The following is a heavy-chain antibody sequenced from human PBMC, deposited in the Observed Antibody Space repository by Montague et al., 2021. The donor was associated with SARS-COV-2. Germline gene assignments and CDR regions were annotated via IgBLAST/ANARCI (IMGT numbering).Heavy chain of an antibody. J-gene: IGHJ4*02. D-gene: IGHD3-22*01. V-gene: IGHV4-39*01. CDR1: SDSITNTHYF. Sequence: SETLSLTCNVSSDSITNTHYFWVWIRQPPGKALVWIVSIYHTGKTYYNPALELRALMSIDTYKNQFSLGLASVIASDTAVYYCAVQVKYFFDNWGQGFMVSVSS. CDR2: IYHTGKT. CDR3: AVQVKYFFDN.